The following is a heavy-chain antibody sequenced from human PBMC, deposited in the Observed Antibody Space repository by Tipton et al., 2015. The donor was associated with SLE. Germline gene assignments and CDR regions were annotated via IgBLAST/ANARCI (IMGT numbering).Heavy chain of an antibody. V-gene: IGHV3-48*03. CDR1: GFTFRTYD. J-gene: IGHJ4*02. CDR2: ISTSGSTI. CDR3: AGGSSSWSDFDY. Sequence: SLRLSCAASGFTFRTYDMNWVRQAPGKGLKRISYISTSGSTIYYADSVKGRFTISRDNAKNSLYLQMTSLRVEDTAVYYCAGGSSSWSDFDYWGQGTLVTVSS. D-gene: IGHD6-13*01.